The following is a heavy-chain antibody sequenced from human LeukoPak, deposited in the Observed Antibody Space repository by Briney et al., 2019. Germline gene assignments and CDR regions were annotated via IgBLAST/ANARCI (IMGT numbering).Heavy chain of an antibody. CDR3: AKASNAWYGAAPIDY. V-gene: IGHV3-9*01. Sequence: HPGRSLRLSCAASGFTFNDYAMHWVRQAPGKGLEWVSGISWNSGNIGYADSVKGRFTFSRDSAKNSLYLQMNSLRAEDTALYYCAKASNAWYGAAPIDYWGQGTLVTVSS. CDR2: ISWNSGNI. J-gene: IGHJ4*02. D-gene: IGHD6-19*01. CDR1: GFTFNDYA.